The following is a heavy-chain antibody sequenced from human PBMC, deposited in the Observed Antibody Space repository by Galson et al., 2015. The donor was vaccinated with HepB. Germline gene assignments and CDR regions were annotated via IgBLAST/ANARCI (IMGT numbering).Heavy chain of an antibody. Sequence: SVKVSCKASGYTFTSYAMHWVRQAPGQRLEWMGWINAGNGNTKYSQKFQGRVTITRDTSASTAYMELSSLRSEDTAVYYCARDFATLPSGYSGYDEDWGFDYWGQGTLVTVSS. CDR2: INAGNGNT. V-gene: IGHV1-3*01. J-gene: IGHJ4*02. CDR3: ARDFATLPSGYSGYDEDWGFDY. D-gene: IGHD5-12*01. CDR1: GYTFTSYA.